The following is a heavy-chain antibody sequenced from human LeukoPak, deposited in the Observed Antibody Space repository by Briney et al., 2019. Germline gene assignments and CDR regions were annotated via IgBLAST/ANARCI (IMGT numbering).Heavy chain of an antibody. CDR1: GYTFTGYN. CDR3: ARGLTWDAFDI. J-gene: IGHJ3*02. V-gene: IGHV1-2*02. CDR2: FNPNSGGT. Sequence: ASVKVSCKAPGYTFTGYNMQWVRQAPGQGLEWLGWFNPNSGGTNYAQKFQGRVTMTRDTSVTTAYMELSRLRSDDTAVYYCARGLTWDAFDIWGQGTMVTVSS.